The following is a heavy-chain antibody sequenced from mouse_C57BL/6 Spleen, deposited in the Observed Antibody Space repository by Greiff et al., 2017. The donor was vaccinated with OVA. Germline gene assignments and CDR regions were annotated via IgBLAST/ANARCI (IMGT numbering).Heavy chain of an antibody. Sequence: QVQLKESGAELVRPGASVTLSCKASGYTFTDYEMHWVKRTPVHGLEWIGAIDPETGGTAYNQKFKGKAILTADKSSSTAYMELRSLTSEDSAVYYCTRSYYYYGSSYWYFDVWGTGTTVTVSS. CDR2: IDPETGGT. V-gene: IGHV1-15*01. CDR3: TRSYYYYGSSYWYFDV. D-gene: IGHD1-1*01. J-gene: IGHJ1*03. CDR1: GYTFTDYE.